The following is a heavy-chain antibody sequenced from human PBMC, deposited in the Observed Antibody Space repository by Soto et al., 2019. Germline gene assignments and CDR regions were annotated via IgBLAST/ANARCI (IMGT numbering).Heavy chain of an antibody. J-gene: IGHJ4*02. CDR2: IYPSDSDT. CDR1: GYNFAGYW. D-gene: IGHD1-1*01. V-gene: IGHV5-51*01. Sequence: GESRKISCKVSGYNFAGYWIAWLRQMPGKGLELMGIIYPSDSDTRYRPSFQGQVTISADKSISSAYLQWSSLRASDTAMYYCERGGVQNRTFDYWGQGTPVTVSS. CDR3: ERGGVQNRTFDY.